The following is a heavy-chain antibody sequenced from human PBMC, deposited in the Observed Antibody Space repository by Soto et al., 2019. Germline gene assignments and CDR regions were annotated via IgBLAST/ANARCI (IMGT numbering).Heavy chain of an antibody. CDR1: GFAFSTYA. D-gene: IGHD3-10*01. V-gene: IGHV3-64D*06. J-gene: IGHJ4*02. Sequence: HPGGSLRLSCSASGFAFSTYAMHWVRQPPGKGLQYVSVISSNGGSTYYADSVKGRFTISRDNPKNTLYLQMNSLRPEETAVYYCVKDREVRGVVTRTEYWGQG. CDR2: ISSNGGST. CDR3: VKDREVRGVVTRTEY.